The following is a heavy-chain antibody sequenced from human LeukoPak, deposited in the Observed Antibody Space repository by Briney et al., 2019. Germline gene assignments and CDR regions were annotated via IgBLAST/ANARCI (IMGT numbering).Heavy chain of an antibody. V-gene: IGHV1-18*01. D-gene: IGHD3-3*01. CDR2: ISAYSGNT. Sequence: ASVKVSCKASGYTFTSYGISWVRQAPGQGLEWMGWISAYSGNTNYAQKLQGRVTMTTDTSTSTAYMELRSLRSDDTAVYYCARLLVWRGVVISYYFDYWGQGTLVTVSS. CDR3: ARLLVWRGVVISYYFDY. CDR1: GYTFTSYG. J-gene: IGHJ4*02.